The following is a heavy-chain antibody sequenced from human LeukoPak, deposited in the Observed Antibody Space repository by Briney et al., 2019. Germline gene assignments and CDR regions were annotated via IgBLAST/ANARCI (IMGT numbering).Heavy chain of an antibody. J-gene: IGHJ3*02. Sequence: APVKVSCKASGYTFTDYYIHWVRQAPGQGLEWMGWINPNSGGTNYAQKFQGRVTMTRDTSISTAYIELGRLRSDDTAVYYCARDFATTTVVTPSDAFEIWGQGTMVTVSS. CDR1: GYTFTDYY. CDR2: INPNSGGT. CDR3: ARDFATTTVVTPSDAFEI. V-gene: IGHV1-2*02. D-gene: IGHD4-23*01.